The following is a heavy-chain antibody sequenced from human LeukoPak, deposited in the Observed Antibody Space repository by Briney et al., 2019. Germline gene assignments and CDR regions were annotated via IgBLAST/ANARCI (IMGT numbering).Heavy chain of an antibody. V-gene: IGHV4-38-2*02. D-gene: IGHD6-19*01. CDR2: IYHSGST. CDR1: GYSISSGYY. J-gene: IGHJ4*02. Sequence: SETLSLTCTVSGYSISSGYYWGWVRQPPGKGLEWIGSIYHSGSTYYNPSLKSRVTISVDTSKNQFSLKLSSVTAADTAVYYCARAVGGTRIGYVDYWGQGTLVTVSS. CDR3: ARAVGGTRIGYVDY.